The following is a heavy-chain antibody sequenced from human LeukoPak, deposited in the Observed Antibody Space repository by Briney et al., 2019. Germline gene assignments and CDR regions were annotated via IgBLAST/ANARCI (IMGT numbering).Heavy chain of an antibody. CDR1: GFTFSSYS. CDR2: ISSSSSYI. CDR3: ARDPARYSGSSTFFDY. Sequence: PGGSLRLSCAASGFTFSSYSMNWVRQAPGKGLEWVSSISSSSSYIYYADSVKGRFTISRDNAKNSLYLQMNSLRAEDTAVYYCARDPARYSGSSTFFDYWGQGTLVTVSS. D-gene: IGHD6-13*01. J-gene: IGHJ4*02. V-gene: IGHV3-21*01.